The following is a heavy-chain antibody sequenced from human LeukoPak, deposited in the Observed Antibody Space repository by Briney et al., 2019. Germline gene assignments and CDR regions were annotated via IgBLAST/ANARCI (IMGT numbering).Heavy chain of an antibody. CDR3: ARDYCTGWPNFDN. V-gene: IGHV1-18*01. CDR2: ISTYNGNT. D-gene: IGHD6-19*01. CDR1: GYTFTSYD. Sequence: ASVKASCTASGYTFTSYDLIWVRPAPGRGLERMGWISTYNGNTNYAQKVQGRVTMTTDTSTSTAYMELRSLRSDDTAVYYCARDYCTGWPNFDNWGQGTLVTVSS. J-gene: IGHJ4*02.